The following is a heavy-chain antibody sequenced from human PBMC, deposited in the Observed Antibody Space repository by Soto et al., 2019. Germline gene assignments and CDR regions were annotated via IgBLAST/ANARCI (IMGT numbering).Heavy chain of an antibody. CDR1: GGSVSSGSYY. D-gene: IGHD3-3*01. CDR2: MYYSGST. CDR3: ARTRDFWSGNDAFDI. Sequence: PSETLSLTCTVSGGSVSSGSYYWSWIRQPPGKGLEWIGYMYYSGSTNYNPSLKSRVTISLDTSKNQFSLKLSSVTAADTAVYFCARTRDFWSGNDAFDIWGQGTMVTV. V-gene: IGHV4-61*01. J-gene: IGHJ3*02.